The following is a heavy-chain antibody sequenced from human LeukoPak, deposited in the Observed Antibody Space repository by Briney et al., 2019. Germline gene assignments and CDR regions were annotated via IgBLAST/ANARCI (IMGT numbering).Heavy chain of an antibody. CDR1: GDSISHYY. CDR3: AREDPQTKVPEGMDV. CDR2: IYYTGTT. D-gene: IGHD4/OR15-4a*01. Sequence: PSETLSLTCTVSGDSISHYYWSWIRQPPGKGPKWIGYIYYTGTTNYNPSLKSRVTISVDTSKNQFSLKLNSVTAADTAVCYCAREDPQTKVPEGMDVWGQGTTVTVSS. J-gene: IGHJ6*02. V-gene: IGHV4-59*01.